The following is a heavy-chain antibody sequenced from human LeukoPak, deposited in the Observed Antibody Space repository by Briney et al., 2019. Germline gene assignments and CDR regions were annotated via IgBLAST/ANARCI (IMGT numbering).Heavy chain of an antibody. CDR2: ISSNSSYI. V-gene: IGHV3-21*01. D-gene: IGHD5-18*01. CDR3: ARSEDTAMVFSY. Sequence: GGSLRLSCAASGFTYSSYSVNWVRQAPGKGLEWVSSISSNSSYIYYADSVKGRFTISRDNAKNSLYLQTNSLRGEDTAVYYCARSEDTAMVFSYWGQGTLVTVSS. J-gene: IGHJ4*02. CDR1: GFTYSSYS.